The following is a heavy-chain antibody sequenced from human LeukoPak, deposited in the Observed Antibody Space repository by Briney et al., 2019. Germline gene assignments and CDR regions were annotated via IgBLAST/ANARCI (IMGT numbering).Heavy chain of an antibody. Sequence: SGGSLRLSCAASGFTFSSYAMSWVRQAPGKGLEWIGEINHSGSTNYNPSLKSPVTISIDTSKNQFSLKLSSVTAADTAVYYCARRSGWYAPGLWGQGTLVTVSS. CDR2: INHSGST. V-gene: IGHV4-34*01. D-gene: IGHD6-19*01. CDR3: ARRSGWYAPGL. CDR1: GFTFSSYA. J-gene: IGHJ4*02.